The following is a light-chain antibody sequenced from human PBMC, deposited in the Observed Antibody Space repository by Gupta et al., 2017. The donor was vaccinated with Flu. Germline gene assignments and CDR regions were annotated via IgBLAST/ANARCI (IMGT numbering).Light chain of an antibody. Sequence: GERATLSCRASQSVHRYLAWYQQKPGQAPRLLIYGASSRATGIADRFSGSGSGTDFSLSISRLEPEDFAVYYCQQYEASPLTFGGGTKVEIK. V-gene: IGKV3-20*01. CDR2: GAS. CDR3: QQYEASPLT. J-gene: IGKJ4*01. CDR1: QSVHRY.